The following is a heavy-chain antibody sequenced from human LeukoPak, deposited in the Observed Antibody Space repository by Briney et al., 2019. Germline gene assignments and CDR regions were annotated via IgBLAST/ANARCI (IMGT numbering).Heavy chain of an antibody. V-gene: IGHV3-33*08. D-gene: IGHD3-10*01. CDR3: AGYAVRSGSRDY. CDR2: IWYDGSNK. Sequence: GGSLRLSCAASGFTFSSYGMHWVRQAPGKGLEWVAVIWYDGSNKYYADSVKGRFTISRDNSKNTLYLQMNSLRAEDTAVYYCAGYAVRSGSRDYWGQGTLVTVSS. J-gene: IGHJ4*02. CDR1: GFTFSSYG.